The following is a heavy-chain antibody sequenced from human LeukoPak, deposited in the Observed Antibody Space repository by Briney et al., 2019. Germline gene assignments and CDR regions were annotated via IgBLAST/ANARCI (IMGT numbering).Heavy chain of an antibody. CDR3: ARDGYYSSGKGVFDI. J-gene: IGHJ3*02. CDR1: AFAFVTLA. D-gene: IGHD3-10*01. V-gene: IGHV3-21*01. CDR2: ISSSSSYI. Sequence: GGSLRLSRAASAFAFVTLAIGSVRQAPGKGLEWVSSISSSSSYIYYADSVKGRFTISRDNGKNSLYLQMKSLRAEETGVYYCARDGYYSSGKGVFDIWGQGTVVTVSS.